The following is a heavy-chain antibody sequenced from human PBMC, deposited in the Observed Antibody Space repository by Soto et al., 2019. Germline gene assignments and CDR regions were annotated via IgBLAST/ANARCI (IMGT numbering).Heavy chain of an antibody. CDR1: GGSISSSSYY. J-gene: IGHJ6*02. CDR2: IYYSGST. D-gene: IGHD5-12*01. CDR3: ASGWTGGYENYHYYVMDF. Sequence: PSETLSLTCTVSGGSISSSSYYWGWIRQPPGKGLEWIGSIYYSGSTYYNPSLKSRVTISVDTSKNQFSLKLSSVTAADTAVYYCASGWTGGYENYHYYVMDFWGQGTTVTVSS. V-gene: IGHV4-39*01.